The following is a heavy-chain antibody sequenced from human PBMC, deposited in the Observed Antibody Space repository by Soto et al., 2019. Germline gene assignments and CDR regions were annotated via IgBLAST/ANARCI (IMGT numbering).Heavy chain of an antibody. Sequence: GSLRLSCTASGFTFNTHWMHWVRQAPGKGLVWVSRIYFDGITANYADSVRGRLTVSRDNAKNTVYLHVKTLRDEDTAVYYCARGGAMGVDYWGQGTLVTVSS. CDR2: IYFDGITA. V-gene: IGHV3-74*01. CDR3: ARGGAMGVDY. J-gene: IGHJ4*02. D-gene: IGHD1-26*01. CDR1: GFTFNTHW.